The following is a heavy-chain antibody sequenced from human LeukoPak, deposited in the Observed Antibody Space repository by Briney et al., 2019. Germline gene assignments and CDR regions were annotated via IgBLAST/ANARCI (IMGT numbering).Heavy chain of an antibody. CDR2: INHSGST. Sequence: PSETLSLTCAVYGGSFSGYYWSWIRQPPGKGLEWIGEINHSGSTNYNPSLKSRVTISVDTSKNQFSLKLSSVTAADTAVYYCARFGVLWFGERYFDYWGQGTLVTVSS. V-gene: IGHV4-34*01. J-gene: IGHJ4*02. CDR3: ARFGVLWFGERYFDY. D-gene: IGHD3-10*01. CDR1: GGSFSGYY.